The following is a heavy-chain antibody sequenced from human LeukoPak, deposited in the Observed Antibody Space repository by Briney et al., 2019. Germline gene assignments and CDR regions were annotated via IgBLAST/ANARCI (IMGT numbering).Heavy chain of an antibody. CDR3: AELGITMIGGV. Sequence: PGGSLRLSCAASGFAFSGFGMSWVRQAPGKGLEWVATISHDSIGTHYIDSVKGRFRISRDNNEGTLDLQMNSLRVEDTAIYYCAELGITMIGGVWGKGTTVTISS. V-gene: IGHV3-23*01. CDR1: GFAFSGFG. J-gene: IGHJ6*04. CDR2: ISHDSIGT. D-gene: IGHD3-10*02.